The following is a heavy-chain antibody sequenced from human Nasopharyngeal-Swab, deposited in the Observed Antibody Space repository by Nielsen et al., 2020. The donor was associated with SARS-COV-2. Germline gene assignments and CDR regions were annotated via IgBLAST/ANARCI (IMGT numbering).Heavy chain of an antibody. Sequence: VRQAPGKGLEWVAFIRYDGSNKYYADSVKGRFTISRDNSKNTLYLQMNSLRAEDTAVYYCAKEGDIVVVPAATKNRRGRREQNFDYWGQGTLVTLSS. D-gene: IGHD2-2*01. J-gene: IGHJ4*02. CDR3: AKEGDIVVVPAATKNRRGRREQNFDY. CDR2: IRYDGSNK. V-gene: IGHV3-30*02.